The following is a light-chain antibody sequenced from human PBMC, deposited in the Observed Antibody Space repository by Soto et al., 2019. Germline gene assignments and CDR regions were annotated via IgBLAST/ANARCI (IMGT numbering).Light chain of an antibody. V-gene: IGLV2-23*01. CDR1: TRDVGSYTL. Sequence: QSALTQPASVSGSPGQSITISCLGTTRDVGSYTLVSWYQQHPGKAPKIIIYEGNKRPSRVSNRFSGSKSGNTASLTISGLQAEDEAEYYCCSYAGTSSWLFGGGTKLTVL. J-gene: IGLJ3*02. CDR3: CSYAGTSSWL. CDR2: EGN.